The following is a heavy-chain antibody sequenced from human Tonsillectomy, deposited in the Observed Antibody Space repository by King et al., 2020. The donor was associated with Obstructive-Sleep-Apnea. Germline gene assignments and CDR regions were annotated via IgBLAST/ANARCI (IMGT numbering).Heavy chain of an antibody. CDR2: IYSGGNT. V-gene: IGHV3-53*04. D-gene: IGHD2-15*01. CDR3: CQTKYGSGGYYFDY. J-gene: IGHJ4*02. Sequence: VQLVESGGGLVQPGGSLRLSCAASGFPVSSNYMSWIRQAPGKGLEWVSVIYSGGNTYYADSVKGRFTISKHNSKNTMYLQMNSLRAEDTAVYYCCQTKYGSGGYYFDYWGQGTLVTVSS. CDR1: GFPVSSNY.